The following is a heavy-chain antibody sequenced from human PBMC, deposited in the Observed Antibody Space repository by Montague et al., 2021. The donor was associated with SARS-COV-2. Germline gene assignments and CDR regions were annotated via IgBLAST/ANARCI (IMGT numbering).Heavy chain of an antibody. CDR2: IYYSGST. CDR1: GGSIRTSSYY. Sequence: SETLSLTCTVSGGSIRTSSYYWGWIRQPPGKGLDWIGSIYYSGSTYYNPSLKSRVTISVDTSKNQFSLKLSPVTAADTAVYYSARTDYISSWFGAKKWFDPWGQGTLVTVSS. V-gene: IGHV4-39*01. D-gene: IGHD6-13*01. J-gene: IGHJ5*02. CDR3: ARTDYISSWFGAKKWFDP.